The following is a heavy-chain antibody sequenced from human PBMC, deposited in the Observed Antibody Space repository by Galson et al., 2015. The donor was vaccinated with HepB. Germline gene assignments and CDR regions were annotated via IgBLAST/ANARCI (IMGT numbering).Heavy chain of an antibody. CDR2: IWYDGSNK. Sequence: SLRLSCAASGFTFSSYGMHWVRQAPGKGLEWVAVIWYDGSNKYYADSVKGRFTISRDNSKNTLYLQMNSLRAEDTAVYYCARDRTVLGDGVDYWGQGTLVTVSS. D-gene: IGHD3-16*01. CDR1: GFTFSSYG. J-gene: IGHJ4*02. CDR3: ARDRTVLGDGVDY. V-gene: IGHV3-33*01.